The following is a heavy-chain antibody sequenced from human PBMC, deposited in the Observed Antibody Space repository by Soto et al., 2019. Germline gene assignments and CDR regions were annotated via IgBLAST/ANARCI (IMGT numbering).Heavy chain of an antibody. Sequence: GGSLRLSCAASGFSFRTYTMHWVRQAPGKGLEWVSLISDDGGNKHFADSVKGRFTISRDNSKNMLYLQMNGLRTEDTAVYYCTRDMDYGDRAFGDYWGQGTLVTVSS. V-gene: IGHV3-30-3*01. CDR3: TRDMDYGDRAFGDY. D-gene: IGHD4-17*01. CDR2: ISDDGGNK. J-gene: IGHJ4*02. CDR1: GFSFRTYT.